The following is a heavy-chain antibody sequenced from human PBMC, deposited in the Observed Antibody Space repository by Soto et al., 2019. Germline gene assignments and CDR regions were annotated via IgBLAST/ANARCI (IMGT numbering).Heavy chain of an antibody. D-gene: IGHD3-22*01. CDR1: GFSLSNPRMG. V-gene: IGHV2-26*01. J-gene: IGHJ4*02. CDR3: ARVYDSSGYEY. Sequence: SGPTLVNPTETLTLTCTVSGFSLSNPRMGVSWIRQPPGKALEWLAHIFSNDDKSYSTSLKSRVTISKDTSKSQVVLTMTNMDPVDTATYYCARVYDSSGYEYWGQGTLGTVSA. CDR2: IFSNDDK.